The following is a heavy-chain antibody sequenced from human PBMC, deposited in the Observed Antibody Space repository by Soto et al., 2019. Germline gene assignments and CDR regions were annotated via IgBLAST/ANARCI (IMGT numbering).Heavy chain of an antibody. CDR1: GGSFSGYY. CDR3: ARQAWLQAFDY. V-gene: IGHV4-34*01. CDR2: INNSGST. J-gene: IGHJ4*02. D-gene: IGHD5-12*01. Sequence: SETLSLTCSVYGGSFSGYYWSWIRQPPGKGLEWIGEINNSGSTNYNPSLKSRVTLSVDTSKNQFSLKLISVTAADTAVYYCARQAWLQAFDYWGQGTLVTVS.